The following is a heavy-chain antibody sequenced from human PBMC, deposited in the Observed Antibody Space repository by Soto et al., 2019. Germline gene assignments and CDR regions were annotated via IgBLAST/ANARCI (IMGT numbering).Heavy chain of an antibody. D-gene: IGHD5-12*01. V-gene: IGHV3-30*18. CDR1: GFTFSSYG. J-gene: IGHJ4*02. CDR3: AKAPYSGYEIDY. Sequence: QVQLVESGGGVVQPGRSLRLSCAASGFTFSSYGMHWVRQAPDKGLEWVAVISYDGSNKYYADSVKGRFTISRDNSKNTLYLQMNSLRAEDTAVYYCAKAPYSGYEIDYWGQGTLVTVSS. CDR2: ISYDGSNK.